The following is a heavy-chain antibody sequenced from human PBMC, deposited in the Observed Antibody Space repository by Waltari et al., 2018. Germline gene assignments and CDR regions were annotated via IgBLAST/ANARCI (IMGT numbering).Heavy chain of an antibody. CDR2: SYTSGGT. Sequence: QVQLQASGPGLVKPSGTLSLTCPVPGGSIGSHYLSWMRQPPGKGLEWIGYSYTSGGTNYNPSLKSRVTISIDTSKNQFSLKLTSVTAADTAVYYCARVGSSHWVSRFNLWGRGTLVSVSS. CDR1: GGSIGSHY. J-gene: IGHJ4*02. D-gene: IGHD2-2*01. CDR3: ARVGSSHWVSRFNL. V-gene: IGHV4-59*11.